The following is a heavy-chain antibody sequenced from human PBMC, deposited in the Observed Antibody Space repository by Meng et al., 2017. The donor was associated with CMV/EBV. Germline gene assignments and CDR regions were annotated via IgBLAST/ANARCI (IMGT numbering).Heavy chain of an antibody. J-gene: IGHJ5*02. CDR3: VRDASYGGDL. CDR1: GFTFSSYS. D-gene: IGHD4-23*01. V-gene: IGHV3-48*04. CDR2: ISSSSSTI. Sequence: GESLKISCAASGFTFSSYSMNWVRQAPGKGLEWVSYISSSSSTIYYADSVKGRFTISRDNAKNSLYLQMNSLRAEDTAVYYCVRDASYGGDLWGQGTLVTVSS.